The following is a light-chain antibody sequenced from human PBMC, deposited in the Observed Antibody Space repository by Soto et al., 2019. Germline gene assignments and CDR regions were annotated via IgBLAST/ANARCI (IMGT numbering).Light chain of an antibody. Sequence: EIVLTQSPGTLSLSPGERATLSCRASQSVSSSYLAWFQQKPGQAPRLLIYDASSRATGIPDRFSGSGSGTEFTLTISRLEPEDFAVYYCEQYDNSQWTFGQGTKVEIK. CDR1: QSVSSSY. J-gene: IGKJ1*01. CDR3: EQYDNSQWT. V-gene: IGKV3-20*01. CDR2: DAS.